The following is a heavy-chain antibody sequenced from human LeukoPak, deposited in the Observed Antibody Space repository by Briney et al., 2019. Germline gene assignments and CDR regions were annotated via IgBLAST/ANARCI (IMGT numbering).Heavy chain of an antibody. V-gene: IGHV3-66*02. CDR3: ASQTDSSGFDY. J-gene: IGHJ4*02. D-gene: IGHD6-19*01. CDR1: GFTDSGNY. CDR2: IYSGGST. Sequence: GGSLRHSCPASGFTDSGNYISWVRPAPGKGVEWVSVIYSGGSTYYANSVKGRFTISRDNSKNTLYLQMNSLRAEDTAVYYCASQTDSSGFDYWGQGNLVTVSS.